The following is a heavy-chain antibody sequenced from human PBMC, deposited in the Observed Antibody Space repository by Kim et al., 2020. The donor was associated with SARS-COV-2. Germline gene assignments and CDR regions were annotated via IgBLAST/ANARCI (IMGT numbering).Heavy chain of an antibody. J-gene: IGHJ6*02. CDR2: ISSSSSYT. Sequence: GGSLRLSCAASGFTFSDYYMSWIRQAPGKGLEWVSYISSSSSYTNYADSVKGRFTISRDNAKNSLYLQMNSLRAEDTAVYYCARSDTHYYYGMDVWGQGTTVTVSS. V-gene: IGHV3-11*06. CDR3: ARSDTHYYYGMDV. CDR1: GFTFSDYY.